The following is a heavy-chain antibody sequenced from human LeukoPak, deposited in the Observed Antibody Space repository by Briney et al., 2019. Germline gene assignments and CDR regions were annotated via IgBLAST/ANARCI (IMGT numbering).Heavy chain of an antibody. J-gene: IGHJ5*02. CDR2: VHSSGGVI. D-gene: IGHD1-26*01. CDR1: RDTFTSDY. CDR3: AGSSHQRNWFDP. Sequence: GASVKVSCKASRDTFTSDYMNWVRQAPAQGLEWMGMVHSSGGVIKYAKEFQDRVTMTRDTSTSTVYMELSSLRSEDTAVYYCAGSSHQRNWFDPWGQGTLVIVS. V-gene: IGHV1-46*01.